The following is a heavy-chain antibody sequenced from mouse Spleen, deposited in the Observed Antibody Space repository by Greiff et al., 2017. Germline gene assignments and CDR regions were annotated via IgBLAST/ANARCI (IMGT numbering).Heavy chain of an antibody. V-gene: IGHV2-2*02. CDR1: GFSLTSYG. CDR2: IWRGGST. Sequence: VQLQQSGPGLVQPSQSLSITCTVSGFSLTSYGVHWVRQSPGKGLEWLGVIWRGGSTDYNAAFISRLSISKDNSKSQVFFKMNSLQANDTAIYYCVRGSKIRYFGVWGAGTTVTFSS. D-gene: IGHD2-5*01. J-gene: IGHJ1*01. CDR3: VRGSKIRYFGV.